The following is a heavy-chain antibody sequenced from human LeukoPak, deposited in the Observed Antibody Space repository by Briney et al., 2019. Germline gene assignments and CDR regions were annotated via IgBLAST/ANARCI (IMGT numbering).Heavy chain of an antibody. CDR1: GGTFSSYA. CDR3: ARDPGGVDYGDYNPERAFDI. CDR2: IIPIFGTA. V-gene: IGHV1-69*13. D-gene: IGHD4-17*01. Sequence: GASVKVSCTASGGTFSSYAISWVRQAPGQGLEWMGGIIPIFGTANYAQKFQGRVTITADESTSTAYMELSSLRSEDTAVYYCARDPGGVDYGDYNPERAFDIWGQGTMVTVSS. J-gene: IGHJ3*02.